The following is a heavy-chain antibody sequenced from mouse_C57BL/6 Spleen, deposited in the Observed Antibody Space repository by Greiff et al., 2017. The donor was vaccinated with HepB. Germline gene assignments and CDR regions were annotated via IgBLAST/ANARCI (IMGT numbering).Heavy chain of an antibody. J-gene: IGHJ2*01. CDR3: ARQGATGKAFDY. V-gene: IGHV5-6*01. CDR1: GFTFSSYG. D-gene: IGHD3-1*01. CDR2: ISSGGSYT. Sequence: EVHLVESGGDLVKPGGSLKLSCAASGFTFSSYGMSWVRQTPDKRLEWVATISSGGSYTYYPDSVKGRFTISRDNAKNTLYLQMSSLKSEDTAMYYCARQGATGKAFDYWGQGTTLTVSS.